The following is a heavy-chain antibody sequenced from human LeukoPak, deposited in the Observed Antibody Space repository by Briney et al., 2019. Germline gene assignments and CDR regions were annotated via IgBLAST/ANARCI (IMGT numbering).Heavy chain of an antibody. CDR3: ARGPDFYDSSGYYPI. Sequence: PSGTLSLTCAVCGGSFRNYYWSWIRQPPGKGLEWSGEINHSGSTKYNPSLKSRVTISVDRSKNQFSLKLSSVTAADTAVYYCARGPDFYDSSGYYPIWGQGTLVTVSS. CDR1: GGSFRNYY. J-gene: IGHJ4*02. V-gene: IGHV4-34*01. D-gene: IGHD3-22*01. CDR2: INHSGST.